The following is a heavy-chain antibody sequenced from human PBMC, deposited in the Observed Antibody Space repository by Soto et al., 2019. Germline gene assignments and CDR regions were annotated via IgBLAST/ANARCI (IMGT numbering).Heavy chain of an antibody. CDR1: GGSVSNKTYY. Sequence: PSEALSLPCSVSGGSVSNKTYYWSWIRQPPGKRLEWIGYVYYSGTTNYNPSLKSRVPISVDLSKNQFSLRLSSVTTADTALYSCARTMAVPNTHRSRCLCGYWRRRTRVT. J-gene: IGHJ4*02. D-gene: IGHD3-10*01. CDR3: ARTMAVPNTHRSRCLCGY. V-gene: IGHV4-61*01. CDR2: VYYSGTT.